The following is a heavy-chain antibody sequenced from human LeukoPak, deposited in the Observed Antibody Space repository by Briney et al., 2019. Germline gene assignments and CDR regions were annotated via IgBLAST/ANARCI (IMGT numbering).Heavy chain of an antibody. Sequence: ASVKVSCKASGYTFTGYYMHWVRQAPGQGLEWMGWINPNSGGTNYAQKFQGRVTMTRDTSISTAYMELSRLRSDNTAVYYCARDHEQWLAYFFDYWGQGTLVTVSS. CDR2: INPNSGGT. CDR3: ARDHEQWLAYFFDY. CDR1: GYTFTGYY. J-gene: IGHJ4*02. D-gene: IGHD6-19*01. V-gene: IGHV1-2*02.